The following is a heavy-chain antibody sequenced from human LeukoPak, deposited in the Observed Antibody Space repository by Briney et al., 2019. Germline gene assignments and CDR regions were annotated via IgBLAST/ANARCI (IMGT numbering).Heavy chain of an antibody. CDR3: AREWGRIAVAGGPGY. D-gene: IGHD6-19*01. Sequence: GGSLRLSCEPSGFIFSNYGMHWVRQAPGKGLEWLALIWYEGQTKFYADSVKGRFTISRDNSGNTLFLHMTNLRVEDTAVYYCAREWGRIAVAGGPGYWGQGALVTVSS. CDR2: IWYEGQTK. CDR1: GFIFSNYG. V-gene: IGHV3-33*01. J-gene: IGHJ4*02.